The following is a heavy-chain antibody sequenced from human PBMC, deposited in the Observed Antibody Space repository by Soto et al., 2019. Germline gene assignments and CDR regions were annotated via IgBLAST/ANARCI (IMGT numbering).Heavy chain of an antibody. CDR3: ARDRKWIQLDYYYGMDV. CDR1: SGSIDNVYW. Sequence: SETLSLTCAVSSGSIDNVYWWSWVRQSPGKGLEWIGYTSHDGGTNYNPSLKSRVTISVDTSKNQFSLKLSSVTAADTAVYYCARDRKWIQLDYYYGMDVWGQGTTVTVSS. J-gene: IGHJ6*02. D-gene: IGHD1-1*01. CDR2: TSHDGGT. V-gene: IGHV4-4*02.